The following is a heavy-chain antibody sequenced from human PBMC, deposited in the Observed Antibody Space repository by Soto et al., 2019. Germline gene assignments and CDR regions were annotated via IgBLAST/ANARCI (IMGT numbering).Heavy chain of an antibody. CDR3: VRVGFAPRMIDS. CDR2: ISSSSSYI. V-gene: IGHV3-21*01. D-gene: IGHD2-15*01. CDR1: GFTFSTYS. Sequence: PGGSLRLSCVAPGFTFSTYSMNWVRQAAGKGLEWVSSISSSSSYIYYADSVKGRFTISRDNAKNSLYLQMNSLRDEDTAVYYCVRVGFAPRMIDSWGQGTLVTVSS. J-gene: IGHJ4*02.